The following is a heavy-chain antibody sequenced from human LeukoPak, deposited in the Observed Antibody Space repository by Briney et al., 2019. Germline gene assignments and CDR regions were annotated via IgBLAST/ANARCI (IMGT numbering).Heavy chain of an antibody. CDR2: IYYSGST. J-gene: IGHJ5*02. D-gene: IGHD4-17*01. Sequence: PSQTLSLTCTVSGGSISSGGYYWSWIRQHPGKGLEWIGYIYYSGSTYYNPSLKSRVTISVDTPKNQFSLKLSSVTAADTAVYYCARARGDYGDYANWFDPWGQGTLVTVSS. CDR3: ARARGDYGDYANWFDP. V-gene: IGHV4-31*03. CDR1: GGSISSGGYY.